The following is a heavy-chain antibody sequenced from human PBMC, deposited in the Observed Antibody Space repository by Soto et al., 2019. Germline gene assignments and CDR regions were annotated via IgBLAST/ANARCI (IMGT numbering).Heavy chain of an antibody. V-gene: IGHV1-2*04. CDR3: ARLSNYDSSGYSGYFDY. CDR2: INPNSGGT. D-gene: IGHD3-22*01. CDR1: GYTFTGYY. Sequence: GASVKVSCKASGYTFTGYYMHWVRQAPGQGLEWIGWINPNSGGTNYAQKFQGWVTMTRDTSISTAYMELSRLRSDDTAVYYCARLSNYDSSGYSGYFDYWGQGTLVTVSS. J-gene: IGHJ4*02.